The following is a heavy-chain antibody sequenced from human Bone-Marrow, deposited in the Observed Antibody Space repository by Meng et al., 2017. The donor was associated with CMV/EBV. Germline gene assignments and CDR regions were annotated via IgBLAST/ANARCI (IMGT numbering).Heavy chain of an antibody. J-gene: IGHJ6*02. Sequence: ASVKVSCKASGYTFTGYYMHWVRQAPGQGLEWMGWINPNSGGTNYAQKFQGRVTMTRDTSISTAYMELSRLRSDDTAVYYCARDYDFWSGYYSGYYGMDVWGQGTTVTLYS. CDR1: GYTFTGYY. V-gene: IGHV1-2*02. CDR2: INPNSGGT. CDR3: ARDYDFWSGYYSGYYGMDV. D-gene: IGHD3-3*01.